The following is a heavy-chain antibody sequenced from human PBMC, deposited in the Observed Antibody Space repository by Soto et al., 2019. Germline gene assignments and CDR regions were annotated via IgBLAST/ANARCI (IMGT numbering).Heavy chain of an antibody. CDR3: SEESVTYYDSSGYARRGYNYCYYGMDV. CDR2: IKSKTDGGTT. D-gene: IGHD3-22*01. V-gene: IGHV3-15*07. CDR1: GFTFSNAW. J-gene: IGHJ6*01. Sequence: GGSLRLSCAASGFTFSNAWMNWVRQAPGKGLEWVGRIKSKTDGGTTDYAAPVKGRFTISRDDSKNTLYLQMNSLKTEDTAVYYCSEESVTYYDSSGYARRGYNYCYYGMDVWGQGTTVTVAS.